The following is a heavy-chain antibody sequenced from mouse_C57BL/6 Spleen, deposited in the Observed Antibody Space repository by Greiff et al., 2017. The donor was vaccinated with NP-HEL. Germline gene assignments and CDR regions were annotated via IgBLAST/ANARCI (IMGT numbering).Heavy chain of an antibody. Sequence: QVQLQQPGTELVKPGASVKLSCKASGYTFTSYWMHWVKQRPGQGLEWIGNINPSNGGTNYNEKFKSKAKLTVDKSSSTAYMQLSSLTSEDSAVDYCARELRLRGTWFAYWGQGTLVTVSA. D-gene: IGHD3-2*02. CDR2: INPSNGGT. V-gene: IGHV1-53*01. CDR1: GYTFTSYW. J-gene: IGHJ3*01. CDR3: ARELRLRGTWFAY.